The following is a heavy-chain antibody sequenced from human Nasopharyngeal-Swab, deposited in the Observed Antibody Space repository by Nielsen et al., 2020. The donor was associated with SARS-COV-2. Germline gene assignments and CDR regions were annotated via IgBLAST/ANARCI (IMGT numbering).Heavy chain of an antibody. V-gene: IGHV3-9*01. Sequence: SLEISWAASGFTFDDYAMHWVRQAPGKGLEWVSGISWNSGSIGYADSVKGRFTISRDNAKNSLYLQMNSLRAEDTALYYCAKIPNYYDSSGYWGQGTLVTVSS. CDR3: AKIPNYYDSSGY. J-gene: IGHJ4*02. CDR1: GFTFDDYA. CDR2: ISWNSGSI. D-gene: IGHD3-22*01.